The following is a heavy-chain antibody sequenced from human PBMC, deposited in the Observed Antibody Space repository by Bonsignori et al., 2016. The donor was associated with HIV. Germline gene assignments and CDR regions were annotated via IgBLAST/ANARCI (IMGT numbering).Heavy chain of an antibody. CDR3: ARGVDHGGYLSHFDY. CDR2: ISGTSDYI. CDR1: GFTFGHHA. D-gene: IGHD2-8*01. V-gene: IGHV3-9*01. Sequence: EVDLVESGGGLVQPGRSLRLSCVASGFTFGHHAMHWVRLTPGKGLEWVSGISGTSDYIAYADSAKGRFTISRDTARNSLYLQMDNLRDEDTALYYCARGVDHGGYLSHFDY. J-gene: IGHJ4*01.